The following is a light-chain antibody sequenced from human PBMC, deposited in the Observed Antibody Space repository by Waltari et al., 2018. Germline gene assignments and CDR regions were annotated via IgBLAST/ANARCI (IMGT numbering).Light chain of an antibody. CDR2: KAS. CDR3: QQYYIYRT. CDR1: QSISSW. Sequence: DIQMTQSPSTLSSSVGHRVTITFRASQSISSWLAWYQQKAGKAPKILIYKASSLKSGVPSRFSGSGSGTEFTLTISSLQPDDFATYYCQQYYIYRTFGQGTKVEIK. V-gene: IGKV1-5*03. J-gene: IGKJ1*01.